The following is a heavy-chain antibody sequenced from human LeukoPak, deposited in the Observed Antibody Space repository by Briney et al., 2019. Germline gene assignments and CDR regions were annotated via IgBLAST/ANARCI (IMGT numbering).Heavy chain of an antibody. CDR1: GGSISSGTYY. CDR2: SHFSGCT. CDR3: AREENTVYDKNFDY. V-gene: IGHV4-31*03. J-gene: IGHJ4*02. Sequence: SQTLSLTCTVSGGSISSGTYYWSWIRQHPGKGLEWIGYSHFSGCTYYNLSLKSRVSISLDTSENQFSLKLSSVTAADTAVYYCAREENTVYDKNFDYWGQGILVTVSS. D-gene: IGHD5/OR15-5a*01.